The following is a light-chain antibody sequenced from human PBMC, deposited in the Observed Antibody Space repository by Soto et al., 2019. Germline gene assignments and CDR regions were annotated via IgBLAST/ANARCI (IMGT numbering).Light chain of an antibody. CDR3: QQYDNCPPYT. J-gene: IGKJ2*01. Sequence: DTVLTPSPATLSVSPGETATLSCRASESVGRHLAWYQHKPGQAPRLLIYEVSTRATGIQARFRGSGSETKFTLTIISLLSEDFAVYYCQQYDNCPPYTFGQGNQVDI. CDR1: ESVGRH. CDR2: EVS. V-gene: IGKV3-15*01.